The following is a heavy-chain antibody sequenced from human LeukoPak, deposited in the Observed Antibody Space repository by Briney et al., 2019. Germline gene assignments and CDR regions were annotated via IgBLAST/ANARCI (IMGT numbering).Heavy chain of an antibody. V-gene: IGHV3-7*01. D-gene: IGHD6-19*01. Sequence: GGSLRLSCAASGFTFSTFWMTWVRQAPGKGLEWVANIKQDGSEKHYVVSVKGRFTISRDNAKNSLYLQMSSLRAEDTAVYYCAGSGWQVYLYHWGQGTLVTVSS. CDR2: IKQDGSEK. CDR3: AGSGWQVYLYH. CDR1: GFTFSTFW. J-gene: IGHJ4*02.